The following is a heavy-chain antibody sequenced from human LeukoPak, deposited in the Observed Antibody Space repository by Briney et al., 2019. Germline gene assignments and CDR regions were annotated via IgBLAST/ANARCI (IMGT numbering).Heavy chain of an antibody. D-gene: IGHD2-15*01. CDR3: ARSPRYCSGGSCYPGRGAFDI. J-gene: IGHJ3*02. Sequence: GGSLRLSCAASGFTFSSYWMHWVRQAPGKGPVWVSPINSDGSSTSYADSVKGRFTISRDNAKNTLYLQMHSLRAEDTAVYYCARSPRYCSGGSCYPGRGAFDIWGQGTMVTVSS. CDR1: GFTFSSYW. V-gene: IGHV3-74*01. CDR2: INSDGSST.